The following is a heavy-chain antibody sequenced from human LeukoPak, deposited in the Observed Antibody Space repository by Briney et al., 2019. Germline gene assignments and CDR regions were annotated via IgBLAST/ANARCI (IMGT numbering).Heavy chain of an antibody. CDR1: GFTVSSSY. CDR2: IYPAGNT. V-gene: IGHV3-53*01. D-gene: IGHD4-23*01. CDR3: ARDLGGNSFDY. Sequence: PGGSLRLSCAASGFTVSSSYMTWVRQAPGKGLEWVSVIYPAGNTYYADSVKGRFTISRDNSKNTLYLQMSSLRAEDTAVYYCARDLGGNSFDYWGQGTLVTVSS. J-gene: IGHJ4*02.